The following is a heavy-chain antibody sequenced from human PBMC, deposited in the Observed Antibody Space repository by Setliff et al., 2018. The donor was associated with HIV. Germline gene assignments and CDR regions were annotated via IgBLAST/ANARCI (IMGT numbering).Heavy chain of an antibody. CDR1: GYTFSTHW. CDR3: ATARPGGSPTLDFDY. CDR2: INPRDSAA. D-gene: IGHD1-26*01. V-gene: IGHV5-51*01. Sequence: GESLKISCKGFGYTFSTHWIGWIRQMPGKGLEWMGIINPRDSAARYSPALQGHFTFSADKSISTAYLQWSSLKASDTAMYVCATARPGGSPTLDFDYWGQGTLVTVSS. J-gene: IGHJ4*02.